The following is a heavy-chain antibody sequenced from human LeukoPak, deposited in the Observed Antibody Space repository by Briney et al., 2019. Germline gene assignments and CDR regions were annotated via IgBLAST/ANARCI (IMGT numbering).Heavy chain of an antibody. D-gene: IGHD6-19*01. CDR3: AKSSSGWYRDAFDI. V-gene: IGHV3-9*03. CDR2: ISWNSGSI. Sequence: GGSLRLSCAASGFTFDDYAMHWVRQAPGKGLEWAAGISWNSGSIGYADPVKGRFTFSRDNAKKSLYLHMNSLRAEEMAFYYCAKSSSGWYRDAFDIWGQGTMVTVSS. J-gene: IGHJ3*02. CDR1: GFTFDDYA.